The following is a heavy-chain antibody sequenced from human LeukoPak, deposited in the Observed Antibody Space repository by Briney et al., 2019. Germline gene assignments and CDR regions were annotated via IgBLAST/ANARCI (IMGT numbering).Heavy chain of an antibody. CDR1: GGTFSSYA. CDR2: IIPIFGTA. D-gene: IGHD1-26*01. CDR3: ARSDTSGSYAEGICSY. J-gene: IGHJ4*02. V-gene: IGHV1-69*13. Sequence: ASVKVTCKASGGTFSSYAISWVRQAPGQGLEWMGGIIPIFGTANYAQKFQGRVTITADESTSTAYMELSSLRSEDTAVYYCARSDTSGSYAEGICSYWGQGTLVTVSS.